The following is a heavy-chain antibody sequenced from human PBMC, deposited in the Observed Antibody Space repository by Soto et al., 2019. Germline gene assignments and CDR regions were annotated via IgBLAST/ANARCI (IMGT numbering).Heavy chain of an antibody. D-gene: IGHD6-6*01. CDR2: ISGSDDST. CDR3: AKRSSSSTFDY. V-gene: IGHV3-23*01. J-gene: IGHJ4*02. CDR1: GFTFSSYA. Sequence: GGSLRLSCAASGFTFSSYAMSWVRQAPGKGLEWVSVISGSDDSTYYAESVKGRFTNSRDNSKNKLYLQMNSLRAEDTAVYYCAKRSSSSTFDYWGQGTLVTVSS.